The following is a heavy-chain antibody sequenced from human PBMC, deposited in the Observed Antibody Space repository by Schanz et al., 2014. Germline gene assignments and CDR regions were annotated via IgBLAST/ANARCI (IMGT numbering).Heavy chain of an antibody. CDR1: GFTFSDYW. D-gene: IGHD1-1*01. V-gene: IGHV3-7*03. J-gene: IGHJ4*03. CDR3: AKDRVWVDESHDYIDY. CDR2: IKKDGSEK. Sequence: EVQLVESGGGLVQPGGSLRLSCTASGFTFSDYWMSWVRQAPGKGLEWVANIKKDGSEKYYVDSVKGRFTISRDNAKSTVYMQMSSLRAEDTAVYYCAKDRVWVDESHDYIDYWGQGTPVTVSS.